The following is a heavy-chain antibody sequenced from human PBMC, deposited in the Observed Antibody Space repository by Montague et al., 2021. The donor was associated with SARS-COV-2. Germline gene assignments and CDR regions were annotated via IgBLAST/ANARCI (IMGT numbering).Heavy chain of an antibody. V-gene: IGHV4-39*01. CDR1: GGSFSSSSYY. J-gene: IGHJ4*02. CDR2: IYYSGST. D-gene: IGHD3-16*02. Sequence: SETLSLTCSVSGGSFSSSSYYWGWIRQPPGKGPEWIGSIYYSGSTNYNPSLKSRVTMSVDTSKKQFSLRLTAVTAADTAVYYCARNRTYYGVVWGAHRYTRDSGGQGTLVTVSS. CDR3: ARNRTYYGVVWGAHRYTRDS.